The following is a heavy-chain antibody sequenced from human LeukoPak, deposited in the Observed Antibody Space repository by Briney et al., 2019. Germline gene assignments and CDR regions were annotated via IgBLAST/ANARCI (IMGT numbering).Heavy chain of an antibody. CDR2: ISGSGGST. J-gene: IGHJ4*02. Sequence: GGSLRLSCAASGFTFSTYAVSWVRQAPGKGLEWVSAISGSGGSTYYADSVKGRFTISRDNSKNTLYLQMKSLRAEDTAVYYCAKSGTVSEVDYWGQGTLVTVSS. CDR3: AKSGTVSEVDY. D-gene: IGHD4-17*01. V-gene: IGHV3-23*01. CDR1: GFTFSTYA.